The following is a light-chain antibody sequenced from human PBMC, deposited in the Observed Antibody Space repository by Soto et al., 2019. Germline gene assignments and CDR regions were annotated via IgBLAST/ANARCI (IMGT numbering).Light chain of an antibody. Sequence: DIQMTQSPSTLSGSVGERVTITCRASQTISSWLAWYQQKPGKAPKLLIYAASTLQSGVPSRFSGSGSGTEFTLTISSLQPEDFATYYCQQFNSYPITFGQGTRLEIK. CDR3: QQFNSYPIT. CDR2: AAS. CDR1: QTISSW. V-gene: IGKV1-5*01. J-gene: IGKJ5*01.